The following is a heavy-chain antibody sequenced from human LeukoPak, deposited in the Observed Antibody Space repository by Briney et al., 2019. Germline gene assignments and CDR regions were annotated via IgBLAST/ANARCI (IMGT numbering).Heavy chain of an antibody. CDR2: INHSGST. V-gene: IGHV4-34*01. CDR1: GGSFSGYY. J-gene: IGHJ4*02. D-gene: IGHD1-26*01. CDR3: ARDSKKYSGSYSYYFDY. Sequence: SSETLALTYAVYGGSFSGYYWSWIRQPPGKGLEWIGEINHSGSTNYNPSLKSRVTISVDTSKNQFSLKLSSVTAADTAVYYCARDSKKYSGSYSYYFDYWGQGTLVTVSS.